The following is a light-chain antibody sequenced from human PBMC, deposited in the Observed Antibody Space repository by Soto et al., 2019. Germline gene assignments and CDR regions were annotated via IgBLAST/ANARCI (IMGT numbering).Light chain of an antibody. CDR1: QGISNY. CDR3: QKYTSAPRT. J-gene: IGKJ1*01. Sequence: DIQMTQSPSSLSASVGDRVTITCRARQGISNYLAWYQQKPGKVPKLLIYAASTLQSGVPSRLSGSRSGTDFTLTMSRLQAEDVANYYCQKYTSAPRTLGQGTKVDI. CDR2: AAS. V-gene: IGKV1-27*01.